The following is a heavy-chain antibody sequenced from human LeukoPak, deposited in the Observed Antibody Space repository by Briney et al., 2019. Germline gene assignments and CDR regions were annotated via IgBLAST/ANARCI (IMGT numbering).Heavy chain of an antibody. CDR1: GFTFSSYS. V-gene: IGHV3-21*01. CDR3: ARISGYYYDNSGPNFDY. Sequence: PGGSLRLSCAASGFTFSSYSMNWVRQAPGKGLEWVSSISSSSSYIYYADSVKGRFTISRDNAKNSLYLQMNSLRAEDTAVYYCARISGYYYDNSGPNFDYWGQGTLVTVSS. CDR2: ISSSSSYI. J-gene: IGHJ4*02. D-gene: IGHD3-22*01.